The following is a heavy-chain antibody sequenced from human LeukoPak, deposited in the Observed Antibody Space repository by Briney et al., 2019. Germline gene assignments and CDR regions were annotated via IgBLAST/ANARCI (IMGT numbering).Heavy chain of an antibody. CDR2: INHSGST. J-gene: IGHJ4*02. CDR1: GGSFSGYY. Sequence: SETLSLTCAVYGGSFSGYYWSWIRQPPGKGLEWIGEINHSGSTNYNPSLKSRVTISVDTSKNQFSLKLSSVTAADTAVYYCARGSTTLWGQGTLVTVSS. D-gene: IGHD5/OR15-5a*01. V-gene: IGHV4-34*01. CDR3: ARGSTTL.